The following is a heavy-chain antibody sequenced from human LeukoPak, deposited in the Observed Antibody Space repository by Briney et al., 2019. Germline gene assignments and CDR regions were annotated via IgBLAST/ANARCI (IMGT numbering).Heavy chain of an antibody. J-gene: IGHJ3*02. CDR1: GFTFSSYA. V-gene: IGHV3-23*01. Sequence: GGSLRLSCAASGFTFSSYAMSWVRQAPGKGLEWVSAISGSGGSTYYADSVKGRFTISRDNSKNTLYLQMNSLRAEDTAVYCCAKDPYYGDYGFGAFDIWGQGTMVTVSS. CDR3: AKDPYYGDYGFGAFDI. D-gene: IGHD4-17*01. CDR2: ISGSGGST.